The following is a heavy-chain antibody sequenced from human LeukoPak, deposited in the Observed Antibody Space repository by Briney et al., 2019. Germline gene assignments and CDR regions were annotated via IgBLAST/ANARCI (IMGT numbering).Heavy chain of an antibody. CDR1: GFTFTSSA. CDR3: AASWAGPSYYCCCMDV. CDR2: IVVGSGNT. J-gene: IGHJ6*03. V-gene: IGHV1-58*02. D-gene: IGHD1-26*01. Sequence: SVKVSCKASGFTFTSSAMQWVRQPRGQRLEWIGWIVVGSGNTNYAQKFQERVTITRDMSTSTAYMELSSLRSEDTAVSYCAASWAGPSYYCCCMDVWGKGTTVTVSS.